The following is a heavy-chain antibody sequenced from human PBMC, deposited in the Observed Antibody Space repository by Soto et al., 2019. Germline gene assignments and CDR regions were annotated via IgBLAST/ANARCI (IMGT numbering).Heavy chain of an antibody. V-gene: IGHV1-3*04. Sequence: GAPVGPCKTSGYTFTSYSIHWVRQAPGQRPEWMGWINTANGNTKYSTKYQRRVTITRDSTATTASMELNSLRSEDTAVYYCAREFGGTMIRSRYGMDVWGQGTTVTVSS. CDR1: GYTFTSYS. D-gene: IGHD3-10*01. J-gene: IGHJ6*02. CDR3: AREFGGTMIRSRYGMDV. CDR2: INTANGNT.